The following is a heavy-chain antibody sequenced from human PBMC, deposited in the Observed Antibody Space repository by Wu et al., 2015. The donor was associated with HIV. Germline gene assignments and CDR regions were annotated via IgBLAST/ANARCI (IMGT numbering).Heavy chain of an antibody. V-gene: IGHV1-18*01. CDR2: INIYNGNT. CDR3: ARMTPGFHYFDY. D-gene: IGHD6-25*01. Sequence: QVHLVQSGPEVKKPGASVKVSCKASGSTFTSHGITWVRQAPGQGLEWMGWINIYNGNTNYAQNLQGRVTMTTDTSTSTIYMELRSLRSDDTAVYYCARMTPGFHYFDYWGQGTLVTVSS. J-gene: IGHJ4*02. CDR1: GSTFTSHG.